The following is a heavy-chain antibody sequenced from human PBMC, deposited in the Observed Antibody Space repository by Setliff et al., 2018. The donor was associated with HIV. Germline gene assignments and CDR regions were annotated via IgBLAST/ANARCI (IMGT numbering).Heavy chain of an antibody. CDR2: IYTSGST. V-gene: IGHV4-4*08. D-gene: IGHD6-13*01. CDR1: GGSFSDYY. CDR3: ARHSEYSSSWYYFDY. J-gene: IGHJ4*02. Sequence: PSETLSLTCTVSGGSFSDYYRSWIRQPPGKGLEWIGYIYTSGSTNYNPSLKSRVTISVDTSKNQFSLKLSSVTAADTAVYYCARHSEYSSSWYYFDYWGQGTLVTVSS.